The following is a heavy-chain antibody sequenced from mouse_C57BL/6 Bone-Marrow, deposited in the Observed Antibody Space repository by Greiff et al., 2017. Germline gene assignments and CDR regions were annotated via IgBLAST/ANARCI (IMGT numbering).Heavy chain of an antibody. V-gene: IGHV5-9*01. Sequence: DVMLVESGGGLVKPGGSLKLSCAASGFTFSSYTMSWVRQTPEKRLEWVATISGGGGNTYYPDSVKGRFTISRDNAKNTLYLQMSSLRSEDTALYYCARQGQLPFAYWGQGTLGTVSA. CDR1: GFTFSSYT. CDR3: ARQGQLPFAY. J-gene: IGHJ3*01. CDR2: ISGGGGNT. D-gene: IGHD6-1*01.